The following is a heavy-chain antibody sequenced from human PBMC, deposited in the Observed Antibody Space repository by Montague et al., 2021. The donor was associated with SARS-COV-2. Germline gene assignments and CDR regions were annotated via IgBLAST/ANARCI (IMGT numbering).Heavy chain of an antibody. CDR2: IKEDGSEK. Sequence: SLRLSCAASGFTFSSYWMSWVRQAPGKGLEWVANIKEDGSEKKYVGSXXGRFTISRDNAKDSLYLQMNSLRAEDTAVYYCAREYFDNSGMGHYWGQGTLVTVSS. D-gene: IGHD3-22*01. J-gene: IGHJ4*02. V-gene: IGHV3-7*01. CDR1: GFTFSSYW. CDR3: AREYFDNSGMGHY.